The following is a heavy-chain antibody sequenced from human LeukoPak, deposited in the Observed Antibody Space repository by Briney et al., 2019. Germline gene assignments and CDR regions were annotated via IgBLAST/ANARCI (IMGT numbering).Heavy chain of an antibody. CDR2: INPSGGST. Sequence: GSVEVSCKASGYTFTGYYMHWVRQAPGQGLEWMGIINPSGGSTSYAQKFQGRVTMTRDMSTSTVYMELSSLRSEDTAVYYCARDYDYVWGSLTPWGQGTLVTVSS. V-gene: IGHV1-46*01. J-gene: IGHJ5*02. D-gene: IGHD3-16*01. CDR3: ARDYDYVWGSLTP. CDR1: GYTFTGYY.